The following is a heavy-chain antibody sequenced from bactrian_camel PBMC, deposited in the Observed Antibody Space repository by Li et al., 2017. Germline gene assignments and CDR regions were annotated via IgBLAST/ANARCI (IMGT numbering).Heavy chain of an antibody. Sequence: DVQLVESGGGLVQPGGSLRLSCAASGFTFSSYDMIWVRQAPGKGLEWVSGIYSGGGSTYYADSVKGRFTISRDNHQMNSLKSEDTGLYYCATSLTDNWLRGFGYWGQGTQVTVS. V-gene: IGHV3S40*01. CDR1: GFTFSSYD. CDR2: IYSGGGST. J-gene: IGHJ6*01. D-gene: IGHD7*01. CDR3: ATSLTDNWLRGFGY.